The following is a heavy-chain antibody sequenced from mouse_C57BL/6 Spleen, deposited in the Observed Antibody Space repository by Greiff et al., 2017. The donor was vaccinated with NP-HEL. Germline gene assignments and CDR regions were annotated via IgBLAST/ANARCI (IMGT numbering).Heavy chain of an antibody. Sequence: VKVVESGPGLVQPSQSLSITCTVSGFSLTSYGVHWVRQSPGKGLEWLGVIWRGGSTDYNAAFMSRLSITKDNSKSQVFFKMNSLQADDTAIYYCAKNYGSSPRYFDVWGTGTTVTVSS. V-gene: IGHV2-5*01. D-gene: IGHD1-1*01. CDR3: AKNYGSSPRYFDV. J-gene: IGHJ1*03. CDR2: IWRGGST. CDR1: GFSLTSYG.